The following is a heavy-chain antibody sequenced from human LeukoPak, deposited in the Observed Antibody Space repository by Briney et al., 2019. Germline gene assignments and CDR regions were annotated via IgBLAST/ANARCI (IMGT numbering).Heavy chain of an antibody. CDR3: AKDGVDTAMVGYFDY. V-gene: IGHV3-30*18. D-gene: IGHD5-18*01. CDR1: GFTFSSYG. J-gene: IGHJ4*02. Sequence: SGGSLRLSCAASGFTFSSYGMHWVRQAPGKGLEWVAVISYDGSYKHYADSVKGRFTISRDNSKNMLYLEMNSLRAEDTAVYYCAKDGVDTAMVGYFDYWGQGTLVTVSS. CDR2: ISYDGSYK.